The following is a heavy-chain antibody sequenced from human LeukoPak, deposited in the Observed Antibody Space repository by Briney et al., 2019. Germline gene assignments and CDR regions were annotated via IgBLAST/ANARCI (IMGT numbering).Heavy chain of an antibody. D-gene: IGHD6-19*01. CDR3: ARDFQKSGWFTYYYGMDV. CDR2: ISSSSSYI. V-gene: IGHV3-21*01. CDR1: GFTFSSYS. Sequence: GGSLRLSCAASGFTFSSYSMNWVRQAPGKGLEWVSSISSSSSYIYYADSVKGRFTISRDNSKNTLYLQMNSLRAEDTAVYYCARDFQKSGWFTYYYGMDVWGQGTTVTVSS. J-gene: IGHJ6*02.